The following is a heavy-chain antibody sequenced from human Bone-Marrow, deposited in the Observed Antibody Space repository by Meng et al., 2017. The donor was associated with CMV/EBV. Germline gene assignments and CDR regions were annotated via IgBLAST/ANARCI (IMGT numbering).Heavy chain of an antibody. J-gene: IGHJ6*02. Sequence: GESLKISCAASGFTFSSYWMSWVRQAPGKGLEWVGRIKSKTDGGTTDYAAPVKGRFTISRDDSKNTLYLQMNSLKTEDTAVYYCTTDPRGYCSSTSCFYYYYYGMDVWGQGTTVTVSS. CDR2: IKSKTDGGTT. D-gene: IGHD2-2*01. V-gene: IGHV3-15*01. CDR3: TTDPRGYCSSTSCFYYYYYGMDV. CDR1: GFTFSSYW.